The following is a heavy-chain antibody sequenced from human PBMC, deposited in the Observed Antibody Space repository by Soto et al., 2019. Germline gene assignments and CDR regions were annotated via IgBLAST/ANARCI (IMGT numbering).Heavy chain of an antibody. CDR3: ASQNYDILTGPTV. CDR2: IYYSGST. D-gene: IGHD3-9*01. CDR1: GGSISSGGYY. J-gene: IGHJ4*02. Sequence: PSETLSLTCTVSGGSISSGGYYWSWIRQHLGKGLEWIGYIYYSGSTYYNPSLKSRVTISVDTSKNQFSLKLSSVTAADTAVYYCASQNYDILTGPTVWGQGTLVTVPQ. V-gene: IGHV4-31*03.